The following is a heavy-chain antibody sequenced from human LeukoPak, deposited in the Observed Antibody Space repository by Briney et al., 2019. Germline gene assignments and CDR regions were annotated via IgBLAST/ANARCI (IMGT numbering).Heavy chain of an antibody. CDR1: GGTFSSYA. CDR2: IIPIFGTA. D-gene: IGHD3-22*01. Sequence: ASVKVSCKASGGTFSSYAISWVRQAPGQGLEWMGGIIPIFGTANYAQNFQGRVTITADESTSTDYMELSSLRSKDTAVYYCARVIQYCYDSSGYNNWFDPWGQGTLVTVSS. J-gene: IGHJ5*02. V-gene: IGHV1-69*13. CDR3: ARVIQYCYDSSGYNNWFDP.